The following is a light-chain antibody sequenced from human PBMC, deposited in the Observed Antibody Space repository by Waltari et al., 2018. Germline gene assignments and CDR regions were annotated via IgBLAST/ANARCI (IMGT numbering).Light chain of an antibody. J-gene: IGLJ2*01. V-gene: IGLV1-40*01. CDR2: GNT. Sequence: QSVLTQPPSVSGAPGPRVTIPCTARSSNLGAGYDVHWYQQLPGTAPKLLIYGNTIRPSGVPDRFSGSRSATSASLSITGLQAEDEADYYCQSYDSTLTVVFGGGTKLTVL. CDR3: QSYDSTLTVV. CDR1: SSNLGAGYD.